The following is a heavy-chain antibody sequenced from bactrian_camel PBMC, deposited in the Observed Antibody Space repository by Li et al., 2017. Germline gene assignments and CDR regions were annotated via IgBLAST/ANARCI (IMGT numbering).Heavy chain of an antibody. V-gene: IGHV3S9*01. J-gene: IGHJ7*01. CDR2: IDGDGTS. Sequence: HVQLVESGGGSVQAGGSLRLSCAASKYTYNNYCMAWFRQAPGKEREGVAGIDGDGTSNFADSVKGRFTISQDSAKNTIYLQMNSLKPEDTAMYYCATEERSLIGEPCKNAQMTRPMDYWGKGTQVTVS. CDR1: KYTYNNYC. D-gene: IGHD1*01.